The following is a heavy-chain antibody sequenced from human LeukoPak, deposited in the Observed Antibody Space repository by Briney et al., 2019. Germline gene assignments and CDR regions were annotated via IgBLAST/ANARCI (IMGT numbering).Heavy chain of an antibody. D-gene: IGHD1-26*01. Sequence: PGGSLRLSCAASGFTFSSYGMHWVRQAPGKGLEWVAFIRYDGSNKYYADSVKGRFTISRDNSKNTLYLQMNSLRAEDTAVYYCAKDRVGASPVPPVCLDYWGQGTLVTVSS. J-gene: IGHJ4*02. CDR3: AKDRVGASPVPPVCLDY. CDR1: GFTFSSYG. V-gene: IGHV3-30*02. CDR2: IRYDGSNK.